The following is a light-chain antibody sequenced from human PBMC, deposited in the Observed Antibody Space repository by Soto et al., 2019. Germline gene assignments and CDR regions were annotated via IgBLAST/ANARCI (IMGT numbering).Light chain of an antibody. J-gene: IGKJ2*01. CDR2: DAS. CDR1: QDVSIF. V-gene: IGKV3-11*02. CDR3: QQRSTWLYT. Sequence: EILLAQSPATLSLSPGERDTLSCKASQDVSIFLAWYQQKPGQAPRLLIHDASNRATGVPARFSGSGSGRDFTLTITSREPEDFAVYYCQQRSTWLYTFGHGTKLEV.